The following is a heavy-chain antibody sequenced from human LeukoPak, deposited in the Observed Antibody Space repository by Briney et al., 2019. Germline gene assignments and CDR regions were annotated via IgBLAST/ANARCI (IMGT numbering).Heavy chain of an antibody. D-gene: IGHD6-19*01. CDR3: TTDGIAVAGYFDY. CDR1: GFTFSNAR. V-gene: IGHV3-15*01. CDR2: IKSKTDGGTK. Sequence: GGSLRLSCAASGFTFSNARMNWVRQTPGKGLEWVGRIKSKTDGGTKDYAVPVKGRFTISRDDSKNTLYLQMNSLKTEDTAVYYCTTDGIAVAGYFDYWGQGTLVTVSS. J-gene: IGHJ4*02.